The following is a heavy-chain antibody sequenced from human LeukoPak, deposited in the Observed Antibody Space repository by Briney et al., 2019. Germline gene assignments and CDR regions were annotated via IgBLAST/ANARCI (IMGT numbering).Heavy chain of an antibody. CDR3: ARVRLGSGSYSGIFDY. CDR1: GGSISSYY. V-gene: IGHV4-59*01. D-gene: IGHD1-26*01. J-gene: IGHJ4*02. Sequence: PSETLSLTCTVSGGSISSYYWNWIRQPPGKGLEWIAYVHYTGSTNYNPSLKSRLTISIDTSKNQFSLKLSSVTAADTAVYYCARVRLGSGSYSGIFDYWGQGTLVTVSS. CDR2: VHYTGST.